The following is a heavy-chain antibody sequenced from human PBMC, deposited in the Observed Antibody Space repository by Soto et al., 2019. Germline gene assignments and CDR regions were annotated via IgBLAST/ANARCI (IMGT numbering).Heavy chain of an antibody. CDR1: GLTFSSNG. Sequence: GGSLRLSCAASGLTFSSNGMHWVRQAPGKGLEWVAVISYDESYKYYADSVKGRFTISRDNSKNTLYLQMNSLKTEDTAVYYCAKDSSAFSPLDYWGQGTLVTVSS. J-gene: IGHJ4*02. D-gene: IGHD6-19*01. CDR2: ISYDESYK. V-gene: IGHV3-30*18. CDR3: AKDSSAFSPLDY.